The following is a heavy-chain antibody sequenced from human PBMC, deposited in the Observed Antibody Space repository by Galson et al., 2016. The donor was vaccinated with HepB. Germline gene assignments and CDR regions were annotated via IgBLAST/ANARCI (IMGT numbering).Heavy chain of an antibody. CDR2: ISESGAT. CDR3: VRDTDGAFDP. V-gene: IGHV3-48*02. J-gene: IGHJ5*02. Sequence: SLRLSCAASGFTLSTNSMNWVRHAPGKGLQWVAKISESGATYYADSVKGRFPFSRDDAKNPLYLQMNSMRDEDTAVYYCVRDTDGAFDPWGQGALVTVSS. D-gene: IGHD3-10*01. CDR1: GFTLSTNS.